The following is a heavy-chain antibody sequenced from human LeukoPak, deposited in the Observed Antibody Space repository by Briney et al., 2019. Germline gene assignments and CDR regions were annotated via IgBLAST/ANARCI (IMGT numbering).Heavy chain of an antibody. V-gene: IGHV4-34*01. CDR3: ASLNTSGYAFDI. Sequence: PSETLSLTCAVYGGSFSGYYWSWIRRPPGKGLEWIGEINHSGSTNYNPSLKSRVTISVDTSKNQFSLKLSSVTAADTAVYYCASLNTSGYAFDIWGQGTMVTVSS. D-gene: IGHD3-3*01. CDR1: GGSFSGYY. CDR2: INHSGST. J-gene: IGHJ3*02.